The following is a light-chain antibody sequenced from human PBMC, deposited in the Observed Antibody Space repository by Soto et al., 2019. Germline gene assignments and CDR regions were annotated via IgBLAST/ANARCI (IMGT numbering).Light chain of an antibody. CDR2: SNN. Sequence: QSVLTQPPSASGTPGQRVIISCSGSSSNIGDNAVNWYQQLPGTAPKLLIYSNNLRPSGVPDRFSGSKSGTSASLAISGLQSEDEADYYCAAWDDSLNGVVFGGGTKLTVL. V-gene: IGLV1-44*01. CDR3: AAWDDSLNGVV. J-gene: IGLJ2*01. CDR1: SSNIGDNA.